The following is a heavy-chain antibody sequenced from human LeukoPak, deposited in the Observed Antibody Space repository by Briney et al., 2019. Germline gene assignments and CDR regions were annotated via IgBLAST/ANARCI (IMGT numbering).Heavy chain of an antibody. J-gene: IGHJ4*02. Sequence: ASVKVSCKASGYTFIDYYIHWVRQAPGQGLEWMGRINPKSGGTNHAQKFQGRVTMTRDTSISTACMELSSLRSDDTAVYFCARETYNGRYYYFDYWGQGTLVTVSS. CDR2: INPKSGGT. V-gene: IGHV1-2*06. CDR3: ARETYNGRYYYFDY. D-gene: IGHD1-26*01. CDR1: GYTFIDYY.